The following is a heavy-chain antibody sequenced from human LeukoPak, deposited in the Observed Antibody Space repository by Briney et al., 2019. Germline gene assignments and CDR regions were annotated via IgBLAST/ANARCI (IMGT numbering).Heavy chain of an antibody. CDR2: IYYSGST. J-gene: IGHJ6*03. CDR1: GGSFSGYY. D-gene: IGHD5-18*01. Sequence: PSETLSLTCAVYGGSFSGYYWSWIRQPPGKGLEWIGYIYYSGSTNYNPSLKSRVTISVDTSKNQFSLKLSSVTAADTAVYYCASSGYSYGPRYYYYYMDVWGKGTTVTVSS. CDR3: ASSGYSYGPRYYYYYMDV. V-gene: IGHV4-59*01.